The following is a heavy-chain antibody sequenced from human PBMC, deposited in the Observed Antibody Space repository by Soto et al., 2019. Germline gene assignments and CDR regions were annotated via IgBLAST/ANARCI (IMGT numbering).Heavy chain of an antibody. CDR3: ARDWGGNNRGPGF. Sequence: ASVKVSCKASGYTFTDYEFTWVRQAPGQGLEWMGWIRPSDGATNYGQRHQGRVTMTTDTSTATVYMELRSLISDDSAVYYCARDWGGNNRGPGFWGQGTLVTVSS. CDR1: GYTFTDYE. CDR2: IRPSDGAT. D-gene: IGHD2-21*01. J-gene: IGHJ4*02. V-gene: IGHV1-18*01.